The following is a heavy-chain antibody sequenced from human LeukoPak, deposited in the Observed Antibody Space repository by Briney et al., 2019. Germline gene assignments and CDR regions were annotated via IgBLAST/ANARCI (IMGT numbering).Heavy chain of an antibody. CDR1: GGSISSGGYS. V-gene: IGHV4-30-2*01. D-gene: IGHD3-10*01. CDR2: IYHSGST. CDR3: AGGPMVRGVIGWFDP. Sequence: PSQTLSLTCAVSGGSISSGGYSWSWIRQPPGKGLEWIGYIYHSGSTYYNPSLKSRVTISVDRSKNQFSLKLSSVTAADTAVYYCAGGPMVRGVIGWFDPWGQGTLVTVSS. J-gene: IGHJ5*02.